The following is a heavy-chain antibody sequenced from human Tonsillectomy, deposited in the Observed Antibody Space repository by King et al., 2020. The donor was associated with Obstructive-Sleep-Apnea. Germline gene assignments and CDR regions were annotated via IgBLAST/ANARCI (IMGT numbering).Heavy chain of an antibody. CDR3: ARLQMLTYWHLDL. Sequence: QLVQSGAEVKKPGESLKISCKGSGYSFTSYWIGWVRQIPGKGLEWMAIIYPGDSDTRYSPSFQGQGPRSADTSISTAYLQWSSLEASDSATYYCARLQMLTYWHLDLWGRGTLVTVSP. J-gene: IGHJ2*01. V-gene: IGHV5-51*01. CDR1: GYSFTSYW. CDR2: IYPGDSDT. D-gene: IGHD3-10*02.